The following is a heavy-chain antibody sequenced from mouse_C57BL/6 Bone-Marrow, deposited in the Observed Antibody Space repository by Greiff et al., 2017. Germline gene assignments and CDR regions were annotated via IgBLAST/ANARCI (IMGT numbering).Heavy chain of an antibody. Sequence: EVHLVESGPELVKPGDSVKISCKASGYSFTGYFMNWVMQSHGKSLEWIGRINPYNGDTFYNQKFKGKATLTVDKSSSTAHMELRSLTSEDSAVYYCARSGDYYGSSYWGQGTTLTVSS. J-gene: IGHJ2*01. CDR3: ARSGDYYGSSY. V-gene: IGHV1-20*01. CDR2: INPYNGDT. D-gene: IGHD1-1*01. CDR1: GYSFTGYF.